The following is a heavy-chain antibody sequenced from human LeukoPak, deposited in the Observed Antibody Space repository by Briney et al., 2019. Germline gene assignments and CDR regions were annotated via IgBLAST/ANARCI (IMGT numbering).Heavy chain of an antibody. CDR3: VRLRRNSDTSGFYYYYDY. Sequence: GGSLRLSCAASGYTFSSYSINWVRQAPGKGLEWVSSISVRSNYIYYADSVRGRFSISRDDARDSLYLQMNSLRAEGTAVYYCVRLRRNSDTSGFYYYYDYWGQGTLVTVSS. CDR2: ISVRSNYI. D-gene: IGHD3-22*01. J-gene: IGHJ4*02. V-gene: IGHV3-21*01. CDR1: GYTFSSYS.